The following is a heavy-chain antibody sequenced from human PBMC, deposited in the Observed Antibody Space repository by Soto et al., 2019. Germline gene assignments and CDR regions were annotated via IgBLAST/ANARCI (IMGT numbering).Heavy chain of an antibody. V-gene: IGHV1-18*01. CDR1: GYTFTSYG. D-gene: IGHD3-16*01. CDR3: AGGVAGMDV. Sequence: QVQLVQSGAEVKKPGASVKVSCKSSGYTFTSYGISWVRQAPGNGLEWMGWISAYDGNKHYAQKIQGRVTLTTDTSTSTAYMELRSLRSDDTAVYYCAGGVAGMDVWGQGTTVTVSS. J-gene: IGHJ6*02. CDR2: ISAYDGNK.